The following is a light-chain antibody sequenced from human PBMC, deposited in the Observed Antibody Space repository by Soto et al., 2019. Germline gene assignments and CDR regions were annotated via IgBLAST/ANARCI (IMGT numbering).Light chain of an antibody. J-gene: IGLJ2*01. CDR2: GNI. V-gene: IGLV1-40*01. CDR3: QSYDSSLSVV. Sequence: QSVLPQPPSMSGAPGQRVTISCTGSSSNIGAGYDVHWYQQLPGTAPKILIYGNINRPSGVPDRFSGSKSGTSASLAITGLQAEDEADYYCQSYDSSLSVVFGGGTKLTVL. CDR1: SSNIGAGYD.